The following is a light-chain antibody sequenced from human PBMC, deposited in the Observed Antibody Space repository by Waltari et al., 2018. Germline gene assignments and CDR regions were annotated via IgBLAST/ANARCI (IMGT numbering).Light chain of an antibody. CDR1: QSVNSW. Sequence: DIQMTQSPSSLSASVGDRVTITCRASQSVNSWVAWYQQKPRKAPKPLIFKASNLESGVPSRFGGRGSGTEFTLTISSLQPDDFATYHCQQYDSYWTFGQGTKVEIK. CDR2: KAS. CDR3: QQYDSYWT. J-gene: IGKJ1*01. V-gene: IGKV1-5*03.